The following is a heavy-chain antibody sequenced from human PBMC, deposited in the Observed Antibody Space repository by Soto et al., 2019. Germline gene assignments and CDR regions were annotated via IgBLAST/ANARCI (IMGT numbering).Heavy chain of an antibody. CDR2: IKQDGSEK. CDR3: ARDGPRYSSSWAY. J-gene: IGHJ4*02. V-gene: IGHV3-7*01. Sequence: ESGGGLVQPGGSLRLSCAASGFTFSSYWMSWVRQAPGKGLEWVANIKQDGSEKYYVDSVKGRFTISRDNAKNSLYLQMNSLRAEDTAVYYCARDGPRYSSSWAYWGQGTLVTVSS. CDR1: GFTFSSYW. D-gene: IGHD6-13*01.